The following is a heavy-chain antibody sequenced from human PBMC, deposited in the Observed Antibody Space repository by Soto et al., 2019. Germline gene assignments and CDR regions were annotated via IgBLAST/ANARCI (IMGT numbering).Heavy chain of an antibody. CDR3: ARGYSGGYYFAMDV. J-gene: IGHJ6*02. CDR2: IIPMYNKP. V-gene: IGHV1-69*01. Sequence: QVQLVQSGAEVKKPGSSVRVSCQASGGTFTTYAFNWVRQAPGQGLEWMGGIIPMYNKPNYAPNFLGRVTISADPSTSTAYMELTTLSSEDTAVYFCARGYSGGYYFAMDVWGQGTTVTVSS. D-gene: IGHD4-4*01. CDR1: GGTFTTYA.